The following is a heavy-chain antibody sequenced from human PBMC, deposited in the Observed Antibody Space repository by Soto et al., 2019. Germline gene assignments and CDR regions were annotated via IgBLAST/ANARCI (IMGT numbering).Heavy chain of an antibody. V-gene: IGHV1-69*06. CDR1: GGTFSSYA. CDR2: IIPIFGTA. J-gene: IGHJ6*02. D-gene: IGHD3-10*01. Sequence: SVKVSCKASGGTFSSYAISWVRQAPGQGLEWMGGIIPIFGTANYAQKFQGRVTITADKSTSTAYMELSSLRSEDTAVYYCARAGWGSGNLPLNYYYYGMDVWGQGTSVTVSS. CDR3: ARAGWGSGNLPLNYYYYGMDV.